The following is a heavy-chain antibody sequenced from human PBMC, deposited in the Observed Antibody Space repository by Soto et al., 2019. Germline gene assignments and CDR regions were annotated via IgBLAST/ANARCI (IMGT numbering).Heavy chain of an antibody. CDR2: ISSSSSYI. V-gene: IGHV3-21*01. CDR3: ARGRYGDHSGTFDY. CDR1: GFTFSSYS. J-gene: IGHJ4*02. Sequence: EVQLVESGGGLVKPGGSLRLSCAASGFTFSSYSMNWVRQAPGKGLEWVSSISSSSSYIYYVDSVKGRFTISRDNAKNSLYLQMNSLRAEDTAVYYCARGRYGDHSGTFDYWGQGTLVTVSS. D-gene: IGHD4-17*01.